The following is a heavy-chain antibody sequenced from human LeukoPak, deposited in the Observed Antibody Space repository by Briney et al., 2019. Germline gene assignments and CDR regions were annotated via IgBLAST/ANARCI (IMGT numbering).Heavy chain of an antibody. CDR1: GFTFSSYE. CDR2: ISSSGSTI. D-gene: IGHD3/OR15-3a*01. V-gene: IGHV3-48*03. Sequence: GGSLRLSCAASGFTFSSYEMNWVRQAPGKGLEWVSYISSSGSTIYYAHSVKGRFTISRDNAKNTLYMQMNGLRAEDTAVYYCARAGAGAWTDHYFDYWGQGTLVTVSS. CDR3: ARAGAGAWTDHYFDY. J-gene: IGHJ4*02.